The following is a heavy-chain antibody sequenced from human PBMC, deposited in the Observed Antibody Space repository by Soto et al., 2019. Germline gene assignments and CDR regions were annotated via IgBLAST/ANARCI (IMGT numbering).Heavy chain of an antibody. J-gene: IGHJ3*02. CDR2: IHYSGST. CDR3: ARYETRTTDAFDI. D-gene: IGHD4-17*01. CDR1: GGSISSNIYY. Sequence: QLQLQESGPGLVKPSETLSLTCTVSGGSISSNIYYWGWVSQPPGKGLEWIGNIHYSGSTYYNPSLKGRVTISVDTSKNQFSLKLSSLSAADTAVYYCARYETRTTDAFDIWGRGTMVTVSS. V-gene: IGHV4-39*01.